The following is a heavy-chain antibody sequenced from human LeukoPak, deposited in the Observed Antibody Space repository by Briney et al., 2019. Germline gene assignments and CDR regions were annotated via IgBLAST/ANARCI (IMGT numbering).Heavy chain of an antibody. Sequence: GGSLRLSCAASGFTFSSYAMSWVRQAPGKGLEWVSAISGSGGSTYYADSVKGRFTISRDNSKNTLYLQMNSLRAEDTAVYYCAKDYYDSSGYFRTDAFDIWGQGTMVTASS. CDR3: AKDYYDSSGYFRTDAFDI. D-gene: IGHD3-22*01. J-gene: IGHJ3*02. CDR1: GFTFSSYA. CDR2: ISGSGGST. V-gene: IGHV3-23*01.